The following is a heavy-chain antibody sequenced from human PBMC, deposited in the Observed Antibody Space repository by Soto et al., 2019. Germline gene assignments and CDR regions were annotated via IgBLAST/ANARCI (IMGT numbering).Heavy chain of an antibody. J-gene: IGHJ4*02. CDR2: IYTSGST. Sequence: PSETLSLTCTVSGGSISSYYWSWIRQPAGKGLEWIGRIYTSGSTNYNPSLKSRVTMPVDTSKNQFSLKLSSVTAADTAVYYCARVGGDSSGYPFDYWGQGTLVTVSS. V-gene: IGHV4-4*07. CDR3: ARVGGDSSGYPFDY. CDR1: GGSISSYY. D-gene: IGHD3-22*01.